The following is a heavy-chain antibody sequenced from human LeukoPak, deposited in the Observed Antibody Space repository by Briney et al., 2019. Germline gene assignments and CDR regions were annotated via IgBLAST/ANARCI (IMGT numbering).Heavy chain of an antibody. CDR3: ARSSSGWFNWFDP. V-gene: IGHV6-1*01. D-gene: IGHD6-19*01. CDR1: GDSVSSTSAT. Sequence: SQTLSLTCAISGDSVSSTSATWNWIRQSPSRGLEWLGRTYCRSQWYNDYVVSVKSRITINPDTSKNQFSLQLNSVTPEDTAVYYCARSSSGWFNWFDPWGQGTLVTVSS. CDR2: TYCRSQWYN. J-gene: IGHJ5*02.